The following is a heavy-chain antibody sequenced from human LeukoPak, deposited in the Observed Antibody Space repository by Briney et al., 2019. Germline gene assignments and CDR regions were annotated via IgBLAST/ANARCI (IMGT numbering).Heavy chain of an antibody. D-gene: IGHD3-10*01. Sequence: GSLRLSCAASGFTFRSYGMQWVRQAPGKGLEWVALIWYDGSNQYYADSVKGRFTISRDNSKNILFLQMDSLRAEDTALYYCAKRGYGSGSSKYDDYWGQGTLVTVSS. V-gene: IGHV3-33*06. CDR1: GFTFRSYG. J-gene: IGHJ4*02. CDR3: AKRGYGSGSSKYDDY. CDR2: IWYDGSNQ.